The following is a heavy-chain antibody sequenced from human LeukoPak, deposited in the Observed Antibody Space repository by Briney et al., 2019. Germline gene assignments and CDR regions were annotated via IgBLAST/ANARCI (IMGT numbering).Heavy chain of an antibody. J-gene: IGHJ4*02. Sequence: GGSLRLSCAASGFSFSSYSMNWVRQAPGKGLEWVSLISGDGGSTYYADSVKGRFTISRDNAKNSLYLQMNSLRAEDTAVYYCARDYVWGSYRNTFDYWGQGTLVTVSS. D-gene: IGHD3-16*02. CDR3: ARDYVWGSYRNTFDY. V-gene: IGHV3-21*01. CDR1: GFSFSSYS. CDR2: ISGDGGST.